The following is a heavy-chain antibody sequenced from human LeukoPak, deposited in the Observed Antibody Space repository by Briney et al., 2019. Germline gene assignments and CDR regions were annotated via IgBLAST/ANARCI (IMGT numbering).Heavy chain of an antibody. J-gene: IGHJ3*02. CDR3: ARGYKPADGKDGAFDI. CDR1: GDSINNFY. V-gene: IGHV4-4*07. Sequence: SETLSLTCNVSGDSINNFYWSWIRQPAGKGLEWIGRVYSSGSTEYNPSLKTRVSMSLDTSRNQISLSLSSMTAADTALYYCARGYKPADGKDGAFDIWGQGTMVTVSS. CDR2: VYSSGST. D-gene: IGHD6-13*01.